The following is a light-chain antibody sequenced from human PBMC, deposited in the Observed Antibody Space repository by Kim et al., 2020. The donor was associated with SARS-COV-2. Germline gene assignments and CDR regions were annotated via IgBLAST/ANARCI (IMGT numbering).Light chain of an antibody. CDR1: SSNIGSNT. CDR3: AAWDDSLNVV. Sequence: ELTQPPSASGTPGQRVTISCSGSSSNIGSNTVNWYQQLPGTAPKLLIYSNNQRPSGVPDRFSGSKSGTSASLAISGLQSEDEADYYCAAWDDSLNVVFGGGTQLTVL. CDR2: SNN. V-gene: IGLV1-44*01. J-gene: IGLJ2*01.